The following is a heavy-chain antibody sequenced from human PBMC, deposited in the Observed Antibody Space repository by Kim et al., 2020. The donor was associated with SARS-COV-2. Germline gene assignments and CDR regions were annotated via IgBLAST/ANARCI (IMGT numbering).Heavy chain of an antibody. D-gene: IGHD4-17*01. J-gene: IGHJ6*03. CDR3: ARDHDYGDYEEPYYYYYMDV. V-gene: IGHV3-30*01. Sequence: RFTISRDNSKNTLYLQMNSLRAEDTAVYYCARDHDYGDYEEPYYYYYMDVWGKGTTVTVSS.